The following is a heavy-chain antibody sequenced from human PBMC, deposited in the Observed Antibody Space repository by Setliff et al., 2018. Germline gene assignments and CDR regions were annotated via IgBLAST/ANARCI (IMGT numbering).Heavy chain of an antibody. CDR3: ARDRTAYSYGLDV. V-gene: IGHV4-59*02. D-gene: IGHD5-18*01. J-gene: IGHJ6*02. CDR2: IYHNGNT. CDR1: GGSVSPYF. Sequence: SETLSLTCTVSGGSVSPYFWSWIRQPPGKGLQWIGYIYHNGNTNFNPSLKSRVNMSIETSKNQFALNLKSVTAADTAVYYCARDRTAYSYGLDVWGQGTTVTVSS.